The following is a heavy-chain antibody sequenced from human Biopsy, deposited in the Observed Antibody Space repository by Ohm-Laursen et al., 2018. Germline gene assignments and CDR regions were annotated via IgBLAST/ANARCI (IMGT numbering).Heavy chain of an antibody. CDR3: ARAGVGSDGTDSYYYGMDV. D-gene: IGHD5-24*01. Sequence: SVKVSCKASGNTFATYHVHWVRQAPGQGLEWMGGNSPIFATTSFSQKFQGRITMTRDTSTGTVYMDLNSLGSEDTAVYYCARAGVGSDGTDSYYYGMDVWGPGTTVTVSS. CDR1: GNTFATYH. J-gene: IGHJ6*02. CDR2: NSPIFATT. V-gene: IGHV1-46*01.